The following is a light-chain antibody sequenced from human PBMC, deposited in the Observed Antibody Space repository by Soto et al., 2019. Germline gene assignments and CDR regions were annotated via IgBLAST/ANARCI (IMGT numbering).Light chain of an antibody. CDR3: LQYNTYPWT. CDR1: QSLTW. J-gene: IGKJ1*01. Sequence: DIQMTQSPSTLSASVGDRVTITCRASQSLTWLAWFQQIPGKAPKVLIYKVSTLQSGVPSRFSGSGSGTEFTLSIGSLQPDDLGTYYCLQYNTYPWTFGRGTKVEI. CDR2: KVS. V-gene: IGKV1-5*03.